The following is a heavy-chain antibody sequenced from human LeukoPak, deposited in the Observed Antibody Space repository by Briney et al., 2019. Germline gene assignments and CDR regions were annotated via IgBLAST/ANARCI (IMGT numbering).Heavy chain of an antibody. Sequence: PSETLSLTCTVSGGSINSYYWSWIRQPPGEGLEWIGYVSYSGTTKYNPSLENRVAISVDTSKNEFSLKLNSVTAADTAVYYCVRHGGFSSPASVWGQGTLVTVSS. J-gene: IGHJ4*02. CDR1: GGSINSYY. CDR3: VRHGGFSSPASV. CDR2: VSYSGTT. V-gene: IGHV4-59*08. D-gene: IGHD6-19*01.